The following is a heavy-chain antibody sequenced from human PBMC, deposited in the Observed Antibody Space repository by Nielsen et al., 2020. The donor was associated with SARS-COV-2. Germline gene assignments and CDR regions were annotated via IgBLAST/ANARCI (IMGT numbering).Heavy chain of an antibody. Sequence: GESLKISCAASGFTVSSNYMSWVRQAPGKGLEWVSVIYSGGSTYYADSVKGRFTISRDNSKNTLYLQMNSLRAEDTAVYYCARAYGDYFVDYWGQGTLVTVSS. CDR1: GFTVSSNY. V-gene: IGHV3-53*01. D-gene: IGHD4-17*01. J-gene: IGHJ4*02. CDR3: ARAYGDYFVDY. CDR2: IYSGGST.